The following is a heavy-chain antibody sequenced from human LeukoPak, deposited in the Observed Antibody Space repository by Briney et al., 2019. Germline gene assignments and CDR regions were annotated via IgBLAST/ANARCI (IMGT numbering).Heavy chain of an antibody. J-gene: IGHJ4*02. CDR3: ARDREDYLGEVFDY. CDR1: GYTFTSYG. Sequence: ASVKVSCKASGYTFTSYGISWVRQAPGQGLEWMGWISAYNGNTNYAQKLQGRVTMTTDASTSTAYMELRSLRSDDTAVYYCARDREDYLGEVFDYWGQGTLVTVSS. CDR2: ISAYNGNT. V-gene: IGHV1-18*01. D-gene: IGHD3-10*01.